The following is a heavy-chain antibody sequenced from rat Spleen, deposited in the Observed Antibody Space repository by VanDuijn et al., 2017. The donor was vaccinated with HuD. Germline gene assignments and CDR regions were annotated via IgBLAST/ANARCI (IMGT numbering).Heavy chain of an antibody. CDR2: ISHDGSST. CDR3: ARFRYNSYYFDY. Sequence: EVQLVESGGGLVQPGRSMKLSCAASGFTFSDYYMAWVRQAPTKGLEWVATISHDGSSTYYRDSVKGRFTISRDNAKSTLYLQRDSLRSEDTATYYCARFRYNSYYFDYLGQGVMVTVSS. D-gene: IGHD1-5*01. J-gene: IGHJ2*01. CDR1: GFTFSDYY. V-gene: IGHV5-7*01.